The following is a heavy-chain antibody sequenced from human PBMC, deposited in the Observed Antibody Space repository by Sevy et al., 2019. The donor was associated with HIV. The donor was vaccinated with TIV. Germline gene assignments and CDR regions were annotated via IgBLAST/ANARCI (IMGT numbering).Heavy chain of an antibody. CDR1: GYTFTGYY. J-gene: IGHJ6*02. CDR3: ARESLGDSSGYYYGRYYYYYGMDV. D-gene: IGHD3-22*01. CDR2: INPNSGGT. Sequence: ASVKVSCKASGYTFTGYYMHWVRQAPGQGLEWMGRINPNSGGTNYAQKFQGRVTMTRDTSISTAYVELGRLRSDDTAVYYWARESLGDSSGYYYGRYYYYYGMDVWGQGTTVTVSS. V-gene: IGHV1-2*06.